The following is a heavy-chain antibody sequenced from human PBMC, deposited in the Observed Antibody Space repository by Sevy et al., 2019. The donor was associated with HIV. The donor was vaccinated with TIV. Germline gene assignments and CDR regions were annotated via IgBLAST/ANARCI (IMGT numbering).Heavy chain of an antibody. D-gene: IGHD3-22*01. CDR1: GFTFSSYA. CDR2: ISGSGGST. Sequence: GVLRLSCAASGFTFSSYAMSWVRQAPGKGLEWVSAISGSGGSTYYADSVKGRFTISRDNSKNTLYLQMNSLRAEDTAVYYCAKEYYYDSSGSVGAFDIWGQGTMVTVSS. V-gene: IGHV3-23*01. J-gene: IGHJ3*02. CDR3: AKEYYYDSSGSVGAFDI.